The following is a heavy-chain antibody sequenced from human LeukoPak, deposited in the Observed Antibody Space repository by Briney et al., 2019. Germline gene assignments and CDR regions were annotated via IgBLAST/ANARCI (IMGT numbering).Heavy chain of an antibody. Sequence: PGGSLRLSCAASGFTFSSYSMNWVRQAPGKGLEWVSSISSSSSYIYYADSVKGRFAISRDNSKNTLYLQMNGLRAEDTAVYYCARERCSASNCYALLYWGQGTLVTVSS. J-gene: IGHJ4*02. CDR2: ISSSSSYI. V-gene: IGHV3-21*06. CDR1: GFTFSSYS. D-gene: IGHD2-15*01. CDR3: ARERCSASNCYALLY.